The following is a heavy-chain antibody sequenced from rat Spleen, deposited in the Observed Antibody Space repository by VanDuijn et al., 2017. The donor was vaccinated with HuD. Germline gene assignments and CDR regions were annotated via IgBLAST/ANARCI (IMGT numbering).Heavy chain of an antibody. CDR3: FLSGEGY. Sequence: VQLVESGGGLVQPGRSMKLSCAASGFTFSNYGMAWVRQAPGKGLEWMGIMWGDGSTNYNPVLKSRLSISRDTSKSQVFLTMNSLQTDDTAVYYCFLSGEGYWGQGVMVTVSS. J-gene: IGHJ2*01. CDR1: GFTFSNYG. V-gene: IGHV2-77*01. CDR2: MWGDGST. D-gene: IGHD1-1*01.